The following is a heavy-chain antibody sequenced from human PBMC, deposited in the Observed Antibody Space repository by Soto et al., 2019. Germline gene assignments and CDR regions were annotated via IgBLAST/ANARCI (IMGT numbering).Heavy chain of an antibody. Sequence: ASVKVSCKASGYTFTSYYMHWVRQAPGQGLEWMGIINPSGGSTSYAQKFQGRVTMTRDTSTSTVYMELSSLRSEDTAVYYCAGGSRITFFGVVTIRWFAPWGQGTLVTVSS. CDR3: AGGSRITFFGVVTIRWFAP. J-gene: IGHJ5*02. V-gene: IGHV1-46*03. D-gene: IGHD3-3*01. CDR2: INPSGGST. CDR1: GYTFTSYY.